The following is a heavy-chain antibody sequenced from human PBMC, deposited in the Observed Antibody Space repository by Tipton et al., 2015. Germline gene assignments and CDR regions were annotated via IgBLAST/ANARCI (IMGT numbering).Heavy chain of an antibody. CDR3: ARDLEHGMDV. CDR1: GGSIPGYY. D-gene: IGHD5-24*01. CDR2: FYYGGST. J-gene: IGHJ6*02. V-gene: IGHV4-59*01. Sequence: TLSLTCAVSGGSIPGYYWSWIRQPPGKGLEWIGFFYYGGSTNYNPSLKSRVTISADTSKNQFSLTLNSVTAADTAVYYCARDLEHGMDVWGQGTTVTVSS.